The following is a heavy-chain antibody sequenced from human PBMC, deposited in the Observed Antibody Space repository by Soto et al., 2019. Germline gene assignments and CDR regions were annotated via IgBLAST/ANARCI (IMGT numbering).Heavy chain of an antibody. V-gene: IGHV1-18*01. Sequence: ASVKVSCKASGYTFTSYGISWVRQAPGQGLEWMGWISAYNGNTNYAQKLQGRVTMTTDTSTSTAYMELRSLRSGDTTVYYCARGGYSYGLDYYYYYGMDVWGQGTTVTVSS. J-gene: IGHJ6*02. D-gene: IGHD5-18*01. CDR3: ARGGYSYGLDYYYYYGMDV. CDR1: GYTFTSYG. CDR2: ISAYNGNT.